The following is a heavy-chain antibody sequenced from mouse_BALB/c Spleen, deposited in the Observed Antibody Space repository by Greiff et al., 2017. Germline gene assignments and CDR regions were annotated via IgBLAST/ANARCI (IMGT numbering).Heavy chain of an antibody. CDR3: ATCYYGNFAY. Sequence: VQLQQSAAELARPGASVKMSCKASGYTFTSYTMHWVKQRPGQGLEWIGYINPSSGYTEYNQKFKDKTTLTADKSSSTAYMQLSSLTSEDSAVYYCATCYYGNFAYWGQGTLVTVSA. D-gene: IGHD1-2*01. CDR2: INPSSGYT. J-gene: IGHJ3*01. CDR1: GYTFTSYT. V-gene: IGHV1-4*02.